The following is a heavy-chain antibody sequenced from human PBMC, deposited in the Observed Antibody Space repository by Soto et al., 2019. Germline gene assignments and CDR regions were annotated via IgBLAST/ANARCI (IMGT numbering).Heavy chain of an antibody. J-gene: IGHJ3*02. D-gene: IGHD2-21*02. CDR3: AREIDYCGGDCYTNYAFDI. Sequence: QVQLVESGGGVVQPGRSLRLSCAASGFTFSSYGMHWVRQAPGKGLEWVAVIWYDGSNKYYADSVKGRFTISRDNSKNTLYLQMNSLRAEDTAVYYCAREIDYCGGDCYTNYAFDIWGQGTMVTVSS. CDR2: IWYDGSNK. V-gene: IGHV3-33*01. CDR1: GFTFSSYG.